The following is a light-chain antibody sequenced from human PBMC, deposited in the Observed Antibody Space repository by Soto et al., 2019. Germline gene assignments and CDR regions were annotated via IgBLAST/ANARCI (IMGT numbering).Light chain of an antibody. Sequence: QSALTQPVSVSGSPGQSITISCTGTSSDVGSYNFVSWYRQHPGKAPKLMIFEGSKRPSGVSNRFSGSKSGNTASLTISGLQAEGEADYYCCSYAGSSTYVFGTGTKLTVL. CDR1: SSDVGSYNF. J-gene: IGLJ1*01. CDR2: EGS. CDR3: CSYAGSSTYV. V-gene: IGLV2-23*01.